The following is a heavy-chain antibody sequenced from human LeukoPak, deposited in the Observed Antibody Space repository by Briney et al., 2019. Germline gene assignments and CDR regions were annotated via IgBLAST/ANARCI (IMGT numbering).Heavy chain of an antibody. CDR3: AREGIAAAGTAFDI. CDR1: GYTFTGYY. D-gene: IGHD6-13*01. Sequence: ASVKVSCKASGYTFTGYYMHWVRQAPGQGLEWMGWINPNSGGTNCAQKFQGRVTMTRDTSISTAYMELSRLRSDDTAVYYCAREGIAAAGTAFDIWGQGTMVTVSS. J-gene: IGHJ3*02. V-gene: IGHV1-2*02. CDR2: INPNSGGT.